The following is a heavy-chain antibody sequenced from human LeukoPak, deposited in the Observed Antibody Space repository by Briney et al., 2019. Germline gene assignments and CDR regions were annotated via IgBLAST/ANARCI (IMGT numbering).Heavy chain of an antibody. D-gene: IGHD4-23*01. CDR3: ARGWLAETTVVTPYNY. CDR1: GDTFTSYA. Sequence: SVKVSCKASGDTFTSYAISWVRQAPGQGLEWMGGIIPIFGTPNYAQKFQGRVTITADESTSTAYMELSSLRSEDTAVYYCARGWLAETTVVTPYNYWGQGTLVTVSS. J-gene: IGHJ4*02. V-gene: IGHV1-69*01. CDR2: IIPIFGTP.